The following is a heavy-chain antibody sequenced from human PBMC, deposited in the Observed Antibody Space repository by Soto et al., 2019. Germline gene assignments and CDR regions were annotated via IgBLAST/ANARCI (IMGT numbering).Heavy chain of an antibody. CDR3: ARSINYYDSSSFY. CDR1: GGSISSYY. V-gene: IGHV4-59*01. CDR2: IYYSGST. Sequence: SETLSLTCTVSGGSISSYYWSWIRQPPGKGLEWIGYIYYSGSTNYNPSLKSRVTISVDTSKNQFSLKLSSVTAADTAVYYCARSINYYDSSSFYWGQGTLVTVSS. J-gene: IGHJ4*02. D-gene: IGHD3-22*01.